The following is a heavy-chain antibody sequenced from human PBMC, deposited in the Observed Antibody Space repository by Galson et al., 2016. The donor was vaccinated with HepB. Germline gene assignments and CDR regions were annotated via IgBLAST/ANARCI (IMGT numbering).Heavy chain of an antibody. J-gene: IGHJ5*02. Sequence: SVKVSCKVSGGTSTTSNVNWVRQAPEKGLEWMGGFIPLLGTTKYAEKFQDRLTIPADASTGTAFMELRGLNSEDSAMYFCARGTHPYYGSGSYWPIAWFDTWGQGTLVTVSS. CDR1: GGTSTTSN. CDR3: ARGTHPYYGSGSYWPIAWFDT. D-gene: IGHD3-10*01. CDR2: FIPLLGTT. V-gene: IGHV1-69*13.